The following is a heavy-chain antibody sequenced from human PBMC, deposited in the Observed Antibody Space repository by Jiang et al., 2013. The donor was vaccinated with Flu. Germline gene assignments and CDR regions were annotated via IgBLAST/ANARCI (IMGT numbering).Heavy chain of an antibody. Sequence: GLVQPGGSLRLSCAASGFTFSSYWMHWVRQAPGKGLVWVSRINSDGSSSSYADSVRGRFTISRDNAKNTLYLQMNSLRDEDTAVYYCARVGIGNYYFDYWGQGTLVTVSS. D-gene: IGHD6-13*01. V-gene: IGHV3-74*01. CDR1: GFTFSSYW. CDR2: INSDGSSS. J-gene: IGHJ4*02. CDR3: ARVGIGNYYFDY.